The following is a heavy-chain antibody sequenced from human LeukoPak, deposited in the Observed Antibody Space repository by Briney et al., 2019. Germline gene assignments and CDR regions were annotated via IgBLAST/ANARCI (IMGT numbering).Heavy chain of an antibody. CDR2: IWYDGSNK. V-gene: IGHV3-33*08. D-gene: IGHD6-19*01. Sequence: GGSLRLSCAASGSTFSIYAMSWVRQAPGKGLEWVAVIWYDGSNKYYADSVKGRFTISRDNSENTLYLQMNSLRAEDTAVYYCARDFDSYSSGWYVTNYWGQGTLVTVSS. CDR1: GSTFSIYA. J-gene: IGHJ4*02. CDR3: ARDFDSYSSGWYVTNY.